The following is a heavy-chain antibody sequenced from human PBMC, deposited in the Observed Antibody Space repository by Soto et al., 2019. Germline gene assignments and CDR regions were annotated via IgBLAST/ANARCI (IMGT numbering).Heavy chain of an antibody. Sequence: KASETLSLTCTVSGGSISSGGYYWSWIRHHPGKGLEWIGYIYHSESTYYNPSLESRLSISLDTSNNQFSLKLTSLTAADTAVYYCARGLLSTETDYWGQGTLVTVSS. J-gene: IGHJ4*02. D-gene: IGHD2-21*02. V-gene: IGHV4-31*03. CDR3: ARGLLSTETDY. CDR2: IYHSEST. CDR1: GGSISSGGYY.